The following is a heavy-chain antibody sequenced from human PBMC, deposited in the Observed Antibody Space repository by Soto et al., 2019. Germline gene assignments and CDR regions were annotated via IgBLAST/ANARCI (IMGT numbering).Heavy chain of an antibody. Sequence: GGSLRLSCAASGFTFSSSAMSWVRQAPGKGLEWVSAISGSGGSPYYADSVKGRFTISRDNSKNTLYLKMNSRRAEDTAVYYGAKGIGYYYDSSGYYDAFDIWGQGTMVTVSS. CDR2: ISGSGGSP. D-gene: IGHD3-22*01. CDR3: AKGIGYYYDSSGYYDAFDI. V-gene: IGHV3-23*01. J-gene: IGHJ3*02. CDR1: GFTFSSSA.